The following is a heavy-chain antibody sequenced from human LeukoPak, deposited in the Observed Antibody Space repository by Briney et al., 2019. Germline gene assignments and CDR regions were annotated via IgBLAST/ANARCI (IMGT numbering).Heavy chain of an antibody. CDR2: IKHNGDDL. J-gene: IGHJ4*02. CDR1: GFTFSSYW. D-gene: IGHD3-16*01. V-gene: IGHV3-7*01. Sequence: GGSLRLSCAASGFTFSSYWMAWVRQAPGKGVEGVANIKHNGDDLKYVASVEGRFTISRDNAKNSPYLHMTSLRAEDTAVYYCARELRTFDSWGQGTLVTVSS. CDR3: ARELRTFDS.